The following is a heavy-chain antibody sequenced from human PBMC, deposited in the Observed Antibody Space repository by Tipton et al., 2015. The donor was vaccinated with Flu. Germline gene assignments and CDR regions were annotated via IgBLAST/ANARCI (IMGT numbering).Heavy chain of an antibody. Sequence: QLVQSGVEVKKAGTSVKVSCKASGYTFTNFGISWVRQAPGQGPEWLGWNTVINGKTDYSQKLLGRVTLTTDTSTSTAYMELRNLRVAATAVYCCERVKYDLLTGRDYWGRGTLVSVSS. CDR2: NTVINGKT. CDR3: ERVKYDLLTGRDY. V-gene: IGHV1-18*01. J-gene: IGHJ4*02. D-gene: IGHD3-9*01. CDR1: GYTFTNFG.